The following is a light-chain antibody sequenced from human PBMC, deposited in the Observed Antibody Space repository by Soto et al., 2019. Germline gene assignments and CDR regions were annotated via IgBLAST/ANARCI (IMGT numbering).Light chain of an antibody. V-gene: IGKV3-15*01. CDR2: GAS. CDR1: QSISSN. Sequence: EIVMTQSQATLSVSPGERATLSCRASQSISSNLAWYQLSPGQAPRLLIYGASARATGIPARFSGSGSGTEFTLTISSLQSEDFAVYYCQQYNNWRPYTFGQGTKVEIK. CDR3: QQYNNWRPYT. J-gene: IGKJ2*01.